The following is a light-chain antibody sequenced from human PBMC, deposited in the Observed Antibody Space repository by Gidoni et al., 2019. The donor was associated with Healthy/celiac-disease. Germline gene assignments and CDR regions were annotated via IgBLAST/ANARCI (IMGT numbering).Light chain of an antibody. Sequence: DIVMNQSPDSLAVSPGERATINCKSSQSVLYSTNNKNYLAWYQQKPGQPPRLLIYWASTRESGVPDRFSGSGSGTDFTLTISSLQAEDVAVYYCQQYYRTPPTFGQGTKLEIK. V-gene: IGKV4-1*01. CDR3: QQYYRTPPT. CDR1: QSVLYSTNNKNY. CDR2: WAS. J-gene: IGKJ2*01.